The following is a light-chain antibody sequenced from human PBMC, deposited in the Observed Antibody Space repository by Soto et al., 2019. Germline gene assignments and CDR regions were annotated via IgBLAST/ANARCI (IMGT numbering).Light chain of an antibody. CDR3: QQRSNWTPT. CDR1: QSVSSSY. J-gene: IGKJ1*01. Sequence: EIVMTQSPATLSLSPGERATLSCRASQSVSSSYLSWYQQKPGQAPRLLMYDASNRATGIPARFSGSVSGTDCTLTISSLQPEDCAVYYCQQRSNWTPTFGQGTKVDI. V-gene: IGKV3-11*01. CDR2: DAS.